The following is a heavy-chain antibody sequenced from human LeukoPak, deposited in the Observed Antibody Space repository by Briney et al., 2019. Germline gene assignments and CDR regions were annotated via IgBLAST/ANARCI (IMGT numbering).Heavy chain of an antibody. Sequence: SETLSPTGTVSGGSISSYYWSWIRQPAGKGLEWIGRIYTSGSTNYNPSLKSRVTMSVDTSKNQFSLKLSSVTAADTAVYYCARAGYNWNTFDIWGQGTMVTVSS. J-gene: IGHJ3*02. CDR2: IYTSGST. D-gene: IGHD1-1*01. CDR1: GGSISSYY. CDR3: ARAGYNWNTFDI. V-gene: IGHV4-4*07.